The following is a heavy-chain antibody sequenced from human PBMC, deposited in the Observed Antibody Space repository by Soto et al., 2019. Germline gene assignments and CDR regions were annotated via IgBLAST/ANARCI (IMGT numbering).Heavy chain of an antibody. J-gene: IGHJ4*02. Sequence: QVQLVQSGAEVKKPGSSVKVSCKASGGTFSSYTVSWVRQAPGQGLEWMGRIIPILGIANYAQKFQGRVTITADKSTSTAYMELSSLRSEDTAVYYCIGYGDSRGPSSFDYWGQGTLVTVSS. CDR2: IIPILGIA. D-gene: IGHD4-17*01. CDR1: GGTFSSYT. CDR3: IGYGDSRGPSSFDY. V-gene: IGHV1-69*02.